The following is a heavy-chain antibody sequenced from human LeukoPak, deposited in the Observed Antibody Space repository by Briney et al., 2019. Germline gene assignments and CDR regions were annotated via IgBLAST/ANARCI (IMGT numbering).Heavy chain of an antibody. CDR3: ARDLETGTAFDP. D-gene: IGHD1-1*01. J-gene: IGHJ5*02. Sequence: ASVKVSCKASGYTFTSYGISWVRQAPGQGLERMGWISAYNGNTNYAQKLQGRVTMTTDTSTSTAYMELRSLRSDDTAVYYCARDLETGTAFDPWGQGTLVTVSS. CDR1: GYTFTSYG. CDR2: ISAYNGNT. V-gene: IGHV1-18*01.